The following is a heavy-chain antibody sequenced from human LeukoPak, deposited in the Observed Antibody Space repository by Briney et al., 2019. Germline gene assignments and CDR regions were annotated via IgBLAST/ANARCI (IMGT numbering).Heavy chain of an antibody. J-gene: IGHJ4*02. CDR1: GVSIRRRIFY. CDR2: IYYSGNT. Sequence: SETLSLTYTVSGVSIRRRIFYWVWTREPPEKGLVWIGSIYYSGNTYYNASLKSQVPISIDTPKNQFSLSLTSVTPADRAVFSCASTDSGSYRYFDYWGQGTLVTVA. D-gene: IGHD1-26*01. V-gene: IGHV4-39*01. CDR3: ASTDSGSYRYFDY.